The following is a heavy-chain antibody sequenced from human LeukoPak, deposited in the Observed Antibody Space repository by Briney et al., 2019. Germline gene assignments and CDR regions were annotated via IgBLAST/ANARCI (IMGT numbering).Heavy chain of an antibody. CDR2: IYSGGST. J-gene: IGHJ3*02. CDR1: GFTFSSYT. Sequence: GGSLRLSCAASGFTFSSYTMNWVRQAPGKGLEWVSVIYSGGSTYYADSVKGRFTISRDNSKNTLYVQMNSLRAEDTAVYYCVRDCGDYGGAFDIWGQGTMVTVSS. D-gene: IGHD4-17*01. CDR3: VRDCGDYGGAFDI. V-gene: IGHV3-66*01.